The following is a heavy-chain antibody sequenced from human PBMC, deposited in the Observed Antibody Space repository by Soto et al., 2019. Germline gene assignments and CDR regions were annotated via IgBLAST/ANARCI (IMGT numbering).Heavy chain of an antibody. D-gene: IGHD2-2*01. Sequence: SGGDLVQPGGSLRLSCEASGFTIRDWHMDWVRQAPGKGLEWVSYISKYSDAIYYADSVKGRFTISRDNAKNSLSLQMNSLRDEDTAVYYCARDSGGGYAMDVWGQGTTVTVSS. J-gene: IGHJ6*02. CDR1: GFTIRDWH. V-gene: IGHV3-48*02. CDR2: ISKYSDAI. CDR3: ARDSGGGYAMDV.